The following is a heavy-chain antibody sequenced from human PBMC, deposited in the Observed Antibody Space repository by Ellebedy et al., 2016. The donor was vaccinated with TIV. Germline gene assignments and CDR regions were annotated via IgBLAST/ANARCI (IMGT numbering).Heavy chain of an antibody. D-gene: IGHD3-10*01. CDR1: GFTFSSYA. CDR3: AKKYYYGSGSYYDVLDY. J-gene: IGHJ4*02. CDR2: ISGSGDST. V-gene: IGHV3-23*01. Sequence: GGSLRLXXAVSGFTFSSYAMSWVRQAPGKGLEWVSAISGSGDSTAHADSVKGRFTISRDNSKNTLYLQMNSLRAEDTAVYYCAKKYYYGSGSYYDVLDYWGQGTLVTVSS.